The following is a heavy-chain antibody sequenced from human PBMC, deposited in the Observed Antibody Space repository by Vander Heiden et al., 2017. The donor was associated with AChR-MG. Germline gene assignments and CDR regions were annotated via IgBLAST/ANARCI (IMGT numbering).Heavy chain of an antibody. CDR2: IWYDGSNK. Sequence: QVQLVESGGGVVQPGRSLRLSCAASGFPFSSYGMHWVRQAPGKGLEWVAVIWYDGSNKYYADSVKGRFTISRDNSKNTLYLQMNSLRAEDTAVYYCARGGVGDGYNFFDYWGQGTLVTVSS. V-gene: IGHV3-33*01. CDR1: GFPFSSYG. D-gene: IGHD5-12*01. CDR3: ARGGVGDGYNFFDY. J-gene: IGHJ4*02.